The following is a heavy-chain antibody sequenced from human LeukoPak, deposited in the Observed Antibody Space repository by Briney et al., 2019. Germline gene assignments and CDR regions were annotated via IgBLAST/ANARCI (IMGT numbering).Heavy chain of an antibody. CDR1: GGTFSSYA. D-gene: IGHD3-16*02. J-gene: IGHJ6*03. V-gene: IGHV1-69*05. CDR3: AKIDYVWGSYRGFKGKYYYMDV. Sequence: ASVKVSCKASGGTFSSYAISWVRQAPGHGLEWMGGIIPIFGTANYAQKFQGRVTITTDESTSTAYMELSSLRSEDTAVYYCAKIDYVWGSYRGFKGKYYYMDVWGKGTTVTVSS. CDR2: IIPIFGTA.